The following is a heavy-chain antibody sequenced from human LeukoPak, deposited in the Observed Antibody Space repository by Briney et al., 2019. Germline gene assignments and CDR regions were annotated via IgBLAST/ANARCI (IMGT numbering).Heavy chain of an antibody. CDR1: GGSISSGSYY. CDR2: IYYSGST. D-gene: IGHD1-26*01. J-gene: IGHJ4*02. CDR3: ARVYSGSYSDY. V-gene: IGHV4-39*01. Sequence: SETLSLTCTVSGGSISSGSYYWSWIRQPPGKGLEWIGSIYYSGSTYYNPSLKSRVTISVDTSKNQFSLKLSSVTAADTAVYYCARVYSGSYSDYWGQGTLVTVSS.